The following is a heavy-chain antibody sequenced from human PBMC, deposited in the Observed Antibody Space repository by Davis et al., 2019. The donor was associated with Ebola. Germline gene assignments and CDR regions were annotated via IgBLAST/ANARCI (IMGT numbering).Heavy chain of an antibody. J-gene: IGHJ4*02. V-gene: IGHV4-39*07. D-gene: IGHD6-13*01. CDR2: IYYSGST. Sequence: PSETLSLTCTVSGGSISSSSYYWGWIRQPPGKGLEWIGSIYYSGSTNYSPSLKSRVTISVDTSKNQFSLKLSSVTAADTAVYYCARGAAGIYYWGQGTLVTVSS. CDR3: ARGAAGIYY. CDR1: GGSISSSSYY.